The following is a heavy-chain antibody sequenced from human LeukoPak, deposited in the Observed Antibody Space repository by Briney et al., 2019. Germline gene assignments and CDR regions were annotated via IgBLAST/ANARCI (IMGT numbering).Heavy chain of an antibody. CDR1: GFTFSSYA. Sequence: GGFLRLSCAASGFTFSSYAMSWVRQAPGKGLEWVSAISGSGGSTYYADSVKGRFTISRDNSKNTLYLQMNSLRAEDTAVYYCAKDKEASQYSSSSSAFDYWGQGTLVTVSS. CDR2: ISGSGGST. J-gene: IGHJ4*02. D-gene: IGHD6-6*01. V-gene: IGHV3-23*01. CDR3: AKDKEASQYSSSSSAFDY.